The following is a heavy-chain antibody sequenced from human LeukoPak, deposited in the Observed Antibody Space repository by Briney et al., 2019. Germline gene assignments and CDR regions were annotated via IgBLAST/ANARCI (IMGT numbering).Heavy chain of an antibody. CDR2: INPSGGST. J-gene: IGHJ4*02. Sequence: ASVKVSCKASGYTFTSYCMHWVRQAPGQGLEWMGIINPSGGSTSYAQKFQGRVTMTRDTSTSTVYMELSSLRSEDTAVYYCARGGVVVPAAITEFDYWGQGTLVTVSS. V-gene: IGHV1-46*01. CDR3: ARGGVVVPAAITEFDY. CDR1: GYTFTSYC. D-gene: IGHD2-2*02.